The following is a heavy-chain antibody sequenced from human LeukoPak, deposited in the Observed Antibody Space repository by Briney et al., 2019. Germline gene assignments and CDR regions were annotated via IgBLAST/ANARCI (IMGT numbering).Heavy chain of an antibody. CDR1: GFTFSANW. J-gene: IGHJ4*02. D-gene: IGHD3-10*01. CDR2: IKPDGSVK. CDR3: ARDTGPLSFGDQ. V-gene: IGHV3-7*04. Sequence: PGGSLRLSCAASGFTFSANWMTWVRQVPGRGLEWVANIKPDGSVKYYLDSVKGRFTISRDNAKNSLYLQMNSLRVEDTAVYYCARDTGPLSFGDQGGQGTLVTVSS.